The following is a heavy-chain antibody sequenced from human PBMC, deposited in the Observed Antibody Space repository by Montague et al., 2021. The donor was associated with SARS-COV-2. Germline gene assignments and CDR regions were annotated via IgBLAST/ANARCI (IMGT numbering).Heavy chain of an antibody. Sequence: SETLSLTCTVSGGSIRNYFWSWIRQPPGKGLEWIGYIYYTGSTNYNPSLKSRVTISTSMSENQFSLKLNSVTAADTAVYYCARAIGAPENWFDPWGQGTLVTVSS. CDR1: GGSIRNYF. CDR2: IYYTGST. V-gene: IGHV4-59*12. CDR3: ARAIGAPENWFDP. J-gene: IGHJ5*02. D-gene: IGHD3-16*01.